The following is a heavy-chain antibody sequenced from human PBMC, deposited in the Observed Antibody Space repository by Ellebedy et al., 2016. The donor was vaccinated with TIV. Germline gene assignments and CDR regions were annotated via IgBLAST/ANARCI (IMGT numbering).Heavy chain of an antibody. CDR3: ARGNGDYEDWLDP. V-gene: IGHV1-46*01. CDR2: INPSGGST. Sequence: AASAKVSCKASGYTFTSYYMHWVRQPPGQGLEWMGIINPSGGSTSYAQKFQGRVTMTRDTSTSTVYMELSSLRSEDTAVYYCARGNGDYEDWLDPWGQGTLVTVSS. D-gene: IGHD4-17*01. J-gene: IGHJ5*02. CDR1: GYTFTSYY.